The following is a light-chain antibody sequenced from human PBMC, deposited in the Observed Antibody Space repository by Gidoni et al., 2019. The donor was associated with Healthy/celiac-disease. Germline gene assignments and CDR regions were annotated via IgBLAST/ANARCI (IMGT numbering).Light chain of an antibody. CDR2: GAS. J-gene: IGKJ4*01. CDR3: QQYGSSPPLT. Sequence: EKVLTQSPGPLSLSPGETATLSCRPSQSVSSSYLAWYQQKPGQAPRLLIYGASSRATGIPDRFSGSGSGTDFTLTISRLEPEDLAVYYCQQYGSSPPLTFGGGTKVEIK. CDR1: QSVSSSY. V-gene: IGKV3-20*01.